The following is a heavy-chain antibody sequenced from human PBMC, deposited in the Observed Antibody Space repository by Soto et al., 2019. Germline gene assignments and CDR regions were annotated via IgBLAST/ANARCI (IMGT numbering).Heavy chain of an antibody. V-gene: IGHV4-31*03. CDR3: ARWWSGSRQGFDP. Sequence: QVQLQESGPGLVKPSQTLSLTCTVSGGSISSGDYYWSWIRQHPGKGLEWIGYIYYSGSTYYNPSLKSRVTISVDTSTNQFSLKLNSVTAADTAVYYCARWWSGSRQGFDPWGQGTLVTVSS. J-gene: IGHJ5*02. CDR1: GGSISSGDYY. D-gene: IGHD3-3*01. CDR2: IYYSGST.